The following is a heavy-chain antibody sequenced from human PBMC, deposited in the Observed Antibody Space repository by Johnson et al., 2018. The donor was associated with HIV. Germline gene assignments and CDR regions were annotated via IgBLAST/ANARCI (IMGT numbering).Heavy chain of an antibody. Sequence: VQLVESGGGLVQPGGSLRLSSAASGFIVSNNYMSWVRQAPGKGLEWVSIIYSDGSTYYADSVKGRFTISRDNSKNTVYLQMNSLRAEDTAVYYCAKDVGNYWPNAFDIWGQGTTVTVSS. CDR1: GFIVSNNY. V-gene: IGHV3-53*04. CDR2: IYSDGST. J-gene: IGHJ3*02. CDR3: AKDVGNYWPNAFDI. D-gene: IGHD3-22*01.